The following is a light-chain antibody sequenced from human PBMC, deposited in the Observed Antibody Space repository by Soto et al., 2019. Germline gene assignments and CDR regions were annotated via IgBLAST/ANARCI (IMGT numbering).Light chain of an antibody. CDR1: QGIGHY. CDR3: QKYDSAPWA. V-gene: IGKV1-27*01. Sequence: DIPVTQSPSSLSASVGDTVTIACRASQGIGHYLAWYQQKPGKLTNLLIYDASYLQSGVSSRFSGSGSGTEFTLIISSLQPEDVATYYCQKYDSAPWAFGQGTKVEIK. J-gene: IGKJ1*01. CDR2: DAS.